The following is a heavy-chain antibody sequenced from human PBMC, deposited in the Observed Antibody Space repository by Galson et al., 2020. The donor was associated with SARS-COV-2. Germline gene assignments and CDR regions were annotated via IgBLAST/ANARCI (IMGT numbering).Heavy chain of an antibody. D-gene: IGHD2-15*01. J-gene: IGHJ4*02. CDR1: GFTFSSYG. CDR2: IWYDGSNK. CDR3: AREGGGYCSGGSCYPFDY. Sequence: GGSLRLSCAASGFTFSSYGMHWVRQAPGKGLEWVAVIWYDGSNKYYADSVKGRFTISRDNSKNTLYLQMNSLRAEDTAVYYCAREGGGYCSGGSCYPFDYWGQGTLVTVSS. V-gene: IGHV3-33*01.